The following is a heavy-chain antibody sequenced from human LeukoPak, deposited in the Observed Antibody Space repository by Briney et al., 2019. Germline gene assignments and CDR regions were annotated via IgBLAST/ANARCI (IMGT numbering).Heavy chain of an antibody. CDR1: GFTFSSYW. CDR2: INTDGSST. V-gene: IGHV3-74*01. CDR3: ASGLHYGGNSTRANWFDP. Sequence: QPGGSLRLSCPASGFTFSSYWMHWVRQAPGKGLVWVSRINTDGSSTSYADSVKGRFTISRDNAKNTLYLQMNSLRAEDTAVYYCASGLHYGGNSTRANWFDPWGQGTLVTVSS. J-gene: IGHJ5*02. D-gene: IGHD4-23*01.